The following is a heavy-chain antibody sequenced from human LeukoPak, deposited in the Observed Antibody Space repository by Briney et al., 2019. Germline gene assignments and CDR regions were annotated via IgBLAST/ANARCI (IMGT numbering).Heavy chain of an antibody. D-gene: IGHD6-13*01. CDR3: ARYPGIAAAGY. Sequence: GGSLRLSCAASGFTFSSYSMNWVRQAPGKGLEWVSSISSSSSYIYYADPVKGRFTISRDNAKNSLYLQMNSLRAEDTAVYYCARYPGIAAAGYWGQGTLVTVSS. J-gene: IGHJ4*02. V-gene: IGHV3-21*01. CDR1: GFTFSSYS. CDR2: ISSSSSYI.